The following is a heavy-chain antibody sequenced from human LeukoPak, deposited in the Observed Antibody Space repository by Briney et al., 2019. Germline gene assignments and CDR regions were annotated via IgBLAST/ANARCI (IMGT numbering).Heavy chain of an antibody. CDR2: NNHSGST. CDR1: GGSFSGYY. J-gene: IGHJ4*02. CDR3: ARGAPWYYDSSGLAWTAGRYFDY. D-gene: IGHD3-22*01. V-gene: IGHV4-34*01. Sequence: SETLSLTCAVYGGSFSGYYWSWIRQPPGKGLEWIGENNHSGSTNHNPSLTSRVTISVDTSKNQFSLKLSSVTAADTTVYYCARGAPWYYDSSGLAWTAGRYFDYWGQGTLVTVSS.